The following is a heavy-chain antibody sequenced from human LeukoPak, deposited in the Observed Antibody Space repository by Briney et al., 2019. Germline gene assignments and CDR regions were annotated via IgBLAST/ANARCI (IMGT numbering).Heavy chain of an antibody. J-gene: IGHJ4*02. CDR2: ISGSGGST. V-gene: IGHV3-23*01. CDR3: AKFSYNESTQRGVIYFDY. Sequence: GGYLRLSCAASGFTFSSYAMSWVRQAPGKGLEWVSAISGSGGSTYYADSVKGRFTISRDNSKNTLYLQMNILRAEETAVYYVAKFSYNESTQRGVIYFDYWGQGTLVTVSS. D-gene: IGHD2-2*01. CDR1: GFTFSSYA.